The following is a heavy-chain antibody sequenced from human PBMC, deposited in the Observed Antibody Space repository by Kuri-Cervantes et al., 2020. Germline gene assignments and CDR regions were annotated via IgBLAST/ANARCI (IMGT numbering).Heavy chain of an antibody. Sequence: GESLKISCAASGFTFSSYAMSWVRQAPGKGLEWVARIKSGSYGETNYAVPVNGRFTISRDDSKKMLFLDMNSLETEDTAVYHCATLPFISGWTYPGFDFWGQGTLVTVSS. CDR3: ATLPFISGWTYPGFDF. V-gene: IGHV3-15*01. CDR1: GFTFSSYA. J-gene: IGHJ4*02. CDR2: IKSGSYGET. D-gene: IGHD6-25*01.